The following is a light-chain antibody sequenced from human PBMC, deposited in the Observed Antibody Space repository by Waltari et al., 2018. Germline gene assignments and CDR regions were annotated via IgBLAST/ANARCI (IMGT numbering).Light chain of an antibody. CDR3: AAWDDSLSGRV. Sequence: QSVMTQPPPASGTPGQKVTNPCSGSSSNSGSNYVAWYQQLPGTAPKLLIYSNNPRPSGVPDLFSGAKSGTSASLAISGLRSEDEADYYCAAWDDSLSGRVFGGGTKVTVL. CDR1: SSNSGSNY. V-gene: IGLV1-47*02. CDR2: SNN. J-gene: IGLJ3*02.